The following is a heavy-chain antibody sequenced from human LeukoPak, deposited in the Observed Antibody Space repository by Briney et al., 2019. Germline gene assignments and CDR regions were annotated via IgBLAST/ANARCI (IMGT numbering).Heavy chain of an antibody. CDR1: GYTLTSYG. Sequence: GASVNVSCKASGYTLTSYGISWVRQAPGQGLEWMGWISAYNGNTNYPQKLQGRVTMTTDTSTSTAYMELRSLRSDDTAVYYCARDAGYFDWFLYARYHDAFDIWGQGTMVTVSS. V-gene: IGHV1-18*01. D-gene: IGHD3-9*01. J-gene: IGHJ3*02. CDR3: ARDAGYFDWFLYARYHDAFDI. CDR2: ISAYNGNT.